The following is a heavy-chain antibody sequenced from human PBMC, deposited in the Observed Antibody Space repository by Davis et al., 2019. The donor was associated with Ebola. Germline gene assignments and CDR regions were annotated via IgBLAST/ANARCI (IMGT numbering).Heavy chain of an antibody. CDR1: GFSLSTSGMC. Sequence: SGPTLVKPTQTLTLTCTFSGFSLSTSGMCVSWIRQPPGKALEWLALIDWDDDKYYSTSLKTRLTITKDTSKNQVVLTMTNMDPVDTATYYCAHKSVVVVAAMGFDPWGQGTLVTVSS. CDR3: AHKSVVVVAAMGFDP. CDR2: IDWDDDK. J-gene: IGHJ5*02. D-gene: IGHD2-15*01. V-gene: IGHV2-70*12.